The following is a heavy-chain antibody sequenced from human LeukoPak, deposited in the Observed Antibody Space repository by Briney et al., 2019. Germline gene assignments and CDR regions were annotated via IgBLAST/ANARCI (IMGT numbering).Heavy chain of an antibody. CDR2: IYYSGST. V-gene: IGHV4-59*08. J-gene: IGHJ6*03. D-gene: IGHD3-3*01. CDR1: GGSISSYY. Sequence: SETLSLTCTVSGGSISSYYWSWIRQPPGKGLEWIGYIYYSGSTYYNPSLKSRVTISVDTSKNQFSLKLSSVTAADTAVYYCARLSQFGVLRFSYYMDVWGKGTTVTVSS. CDR3: ARLSQFGVLRFSYYMDV.